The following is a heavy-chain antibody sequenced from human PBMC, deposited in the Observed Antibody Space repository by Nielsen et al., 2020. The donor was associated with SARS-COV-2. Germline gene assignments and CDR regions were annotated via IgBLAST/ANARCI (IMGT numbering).Heavy chain of an antibody. CDR2: ISSSGSTI. D-gene: IGHD2-2*01. Sequence: GGSLRLSCAASGFTFSSYEMNWVRQAPGKGLEWVSYISSSGSTIYYADSVKGRFTISRDNAKNSLYLQMNSLRAEDTAVYYCASSAASPYYYYGMDVWGQGTTVTVSS. J-gene: IGHJ6*02. CDR1: GFTFSSYE. CDR3: ASSAASPYYYYGMDV. V-gene: IGHV3-48*03.